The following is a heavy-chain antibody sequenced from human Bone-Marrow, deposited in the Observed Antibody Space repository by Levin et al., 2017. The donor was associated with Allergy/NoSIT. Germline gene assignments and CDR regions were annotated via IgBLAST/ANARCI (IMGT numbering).Heavy chain of an antibody. D-gene: IGHD5-18*01. J-gene: IGHJ6*03. CDR3: ARNPDTSMTGSYYYYMDV. Sequence: SQTLSLTCTVSGGSFSSGDYYWSWIRQPPGKGLEWVGYTYSTGSAHYNPSLRSRVSISVARPKNQFSLKLSSVAAADTAGYYCARNPDTSMTGSYYYYMDVCGKGTTVTVSS. CDR1: GGSFSSGDYY. V-gene: IGHV4-61*08. CDR2: TYSTGSA.